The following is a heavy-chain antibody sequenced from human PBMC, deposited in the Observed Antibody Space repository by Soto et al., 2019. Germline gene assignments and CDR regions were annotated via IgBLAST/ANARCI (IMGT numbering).Heavy chain of an antibody. CDR3: EREHDDLTSNFDY. J-gene: IGHJ4*02. CDR2: ISSTTNYI. Sequence: GGSLRLSCAASGFTFTRYSMNWVRQAPGKGLEWVSSISSTTNYIYYADSMKGRFTVSRDNAKNSVYLEMNSLSAEDTAVYYSEREHDDLTSNFDYWGQGTLVTVSS. CDR1: GFTFTRYS. V-gene: IGHV3-21*01. D-gene: IGHD1-1*01.